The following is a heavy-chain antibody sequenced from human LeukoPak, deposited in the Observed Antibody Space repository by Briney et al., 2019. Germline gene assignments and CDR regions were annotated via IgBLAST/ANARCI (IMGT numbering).Heavy chain of an antibody. J-gene: IGHJ4*02. Sequence: GSLRLSCAASGFTFSSYSMNWVRQGPGKGLELVSSIRSSSSYLYYADSVKRRYTIYRENAKTSLYLQMKSLRAEDTAVYYCARDVAAGTFDYWGQGTLVTVSS. CDR2: IRSSSSYL. CDR3: ARDVAAGTFDY. D-gene: IGHD6-13*01. CDR1: GFTFSSYS. V-gene: IGHV3-21*01.